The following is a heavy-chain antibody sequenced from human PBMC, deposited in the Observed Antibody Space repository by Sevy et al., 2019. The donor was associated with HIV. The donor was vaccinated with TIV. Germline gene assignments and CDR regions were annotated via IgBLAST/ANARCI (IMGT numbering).Heavy chain of an antibody. V-gene: IGHV3-48*02. CDR2: ISSSTNTI. D-gene: IGHD2-8*01. J-gene: IGHJ6*02. Sequence: GGSLRLSCAASGFNLSSYSINWVRQAPGKGLEWVSYISSSTNTIYYTDSVRGRFTVSRDNAKNSLYLLMNSLRDEDTAVYYCASSPQGLKNGMDVWGQGTTVTVSS. CDR1: GFNLSSYS. CDR3: ASSPQGLKNGMDV.